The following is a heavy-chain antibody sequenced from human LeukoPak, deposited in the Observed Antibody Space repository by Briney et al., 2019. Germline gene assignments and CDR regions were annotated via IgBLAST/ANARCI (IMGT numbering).Heavy chain of an antibody. CDR2: IYYSGST. Sequence: PSETLSLTCTVSGGSISSSSYYWGWIRQPPGKGLEWIGSIYYSGSTYYNPSLKSRVTISLDTSKNHFSLKLSSVTAADTAVYYCARTYYYDSSGPWDYWGQGTLVTVSS. D-gene: IGHD3-22*01. CDR1: GGSISSSSYY. J-gene: IGHJ4*02. CDR3: ARTYYYDSSGPWDY. V-gene: IGHV4-39*02.